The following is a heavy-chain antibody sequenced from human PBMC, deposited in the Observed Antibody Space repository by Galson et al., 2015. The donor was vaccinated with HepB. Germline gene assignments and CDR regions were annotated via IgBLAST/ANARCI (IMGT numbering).Heavy chain of an antibody. CDR3: ARRGAMAEFDY. CDR2: IYPGDSDT. V-gene: IGHV5-51*01. J-gene: IGHJ4*02. D-gene: IGHD1-26*01. CDR1: GYSFTNSW. Sequence: KVSCKGSGYSFTNSWIGWVRQMPGKGLEWMAMIYPGDSDTRYSPSFQGQVTISVDKSISTAYVEWSSLRASDTAMYYCARRGAMAEFDYWGQGTLVSVSS.